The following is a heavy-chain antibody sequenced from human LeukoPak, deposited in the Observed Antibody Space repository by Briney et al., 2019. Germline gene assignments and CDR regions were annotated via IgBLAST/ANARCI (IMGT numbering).Heavy chain of an antibody. V-gene: IGHV4-59*01. CDR3: VRWQYCGGNCYFSAFDI. CDR1: GGSISSSY. J-gene: IGHJ3*02. Sequence: PSETLSLTCTVSGGSISSSYRSWIRQSPGKGLEWVGYIHHSGNTNSNRPLKSRVTISVDTPKNQFSLKLSSVTAADTAVYYCVRWQYCGGNCYFSAFDIWGQGTMVTVSP. D-gene: IGHD2-21*01. CDR2: IHHSGNT.